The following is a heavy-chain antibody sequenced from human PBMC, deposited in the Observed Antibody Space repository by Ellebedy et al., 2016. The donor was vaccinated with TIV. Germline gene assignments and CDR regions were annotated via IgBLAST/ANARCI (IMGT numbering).Heavy chain of an antibody. CDR3: ARPWIQLWFDPFDP. CDR1: GFTFSNYW. J-gene: IGHJ5*02. V-gene: IGHV3-7*01. Sequence: GESLKISXAASGFTFSNYWMSWVRQAPGKGLEWVANIKPDGSEKYYVDSVKGRFTISRDNAKNSLYLQMNSLRAEDTAVYYCARPWIQLWFDPFDPWGQGTLVTVSS. D-gene: IGHD5-18*01. CDR2: IKPDGSEK.